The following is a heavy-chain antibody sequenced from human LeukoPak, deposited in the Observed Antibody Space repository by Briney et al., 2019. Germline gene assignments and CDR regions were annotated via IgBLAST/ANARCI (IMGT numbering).Heavy chain of an antibody. J-gene: IGHJ4*02. V-gene: IGHV4-59*01. CDR3: ARGLLRYSSGIDY. CDR2: IYYSGST. CDR1: GGSISSYY. D-gene: IGHD6-19*01. Sequence: SETLSLTCTVSGGSISSYYWSWIRQPPGKGLEWIGYIYYSGSTNYNPSLKSRVTISVDTSKNQLPLKLSSVTAADTAVYYCARGLLRYSSGIDYWGQGTLVTVSS.